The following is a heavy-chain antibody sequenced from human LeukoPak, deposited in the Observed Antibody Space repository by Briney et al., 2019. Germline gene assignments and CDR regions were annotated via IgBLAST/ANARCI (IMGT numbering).Heavy chain of an antibody. Sequence: SEILSLTCTVSGGSISSYYWSWIRQPPGKGLEWIGYIYYSGSTKYNPSLKSRVTISVDTSKNQFSLRLSSVTAADTAVYYCARYPFDGYNYYFDYWGQGTLVTVSS. V-gene: IGHV4-59*01. D-gene: IGHD5-24*01. J-gene: IGHJ4*02. CDR1: GGSISSYY. CDR3: ARYPFDGYNYYFDY. CDR2: IYYSGST.